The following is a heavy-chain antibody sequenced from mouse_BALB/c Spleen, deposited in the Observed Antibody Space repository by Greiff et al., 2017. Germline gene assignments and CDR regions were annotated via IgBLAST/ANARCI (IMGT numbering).Heavy chain of an antibody. J-gene: IGHJ1*01. D-gene: IGHD2-3*01. CDR1: GFTFSSYG. CDR3: ARRGGYDGPYWYFDV. V-gene: IGHV5-6*02. Sequence: EVKLVESGGDLVKPGGSLKLSCAASGFTFSSYGMSWVRQTPDKRLEWVATISSGGSYTYYPDSVKGRFTISRDNAKNTLYLQMSSLKSEDTAMYYCARRGGYDGPYWYFDVWGAGTTVTVSS. CDR2: ISSGGSYT.